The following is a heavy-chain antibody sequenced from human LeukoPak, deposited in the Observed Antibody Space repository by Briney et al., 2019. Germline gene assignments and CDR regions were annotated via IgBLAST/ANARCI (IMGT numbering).Heavy chain of an antibody. CDR2: ISAYNCYT. J-gene: IGHJ4*02. CDR1: GSTFINYG. V-gene: IGHV1-18*01. Sequence: ASVKVSCKASGSTFINYGISWVRQAPGQGLEWMGWISAYNCYTDSAQKFQGRVTMTTDTSTSTAYKELRSLRSDDTAVYYCAREVDYDSSGYYRFDYWGQGTLVTVSS. CDR3: AREVDYDSSGYYRFDY. D-gene: IGHD3-22*01.